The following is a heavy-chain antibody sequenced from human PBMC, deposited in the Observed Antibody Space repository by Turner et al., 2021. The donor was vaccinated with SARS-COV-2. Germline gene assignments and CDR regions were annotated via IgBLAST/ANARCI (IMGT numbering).Heavy chain of an antibody. J-gene: IGHJ3*02. Sequence: QVQLVESGGGVVQPGRSLRLSCAASGFTFSSYGMHWVRQAPGKGLEWVAGISSDGSNKYYADSVKGRFTISRDKSKNTLYLQMNSLRAEDTAVYYCAKPLYDILTGYYGEDAFDIWGQGTMVTVSS. CDR1: GFTFSSYG. CDR3: AKPLYDILTGYYGEDAFDI. CDR2: ISSDGSNK. V-gene: IGHV3-30*18. D-gene: IGHD3-9*01.